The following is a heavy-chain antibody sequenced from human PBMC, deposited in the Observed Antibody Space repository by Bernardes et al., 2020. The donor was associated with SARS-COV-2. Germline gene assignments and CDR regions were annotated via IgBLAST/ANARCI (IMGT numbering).Heavy chain of an antibody. CDR3: ARDPSSIVSVYGMDV. Sequence: GGSLRLSCEASGFILSNYWMHWVRQAPGKGLEWVSYISSSSSTIYYADSVKGRFTISRDNAKNSLYLQMNSLRAEDTAVYYCARDPSSIVSVYGMDVWGQGTTVTVSS. CDR2: ISSSSSTI. CDR1: GFILSNYW. V-gene: IGHV3-48*01. D-gene: IGHD1-26*01. J-gene: IGHJ6*02.